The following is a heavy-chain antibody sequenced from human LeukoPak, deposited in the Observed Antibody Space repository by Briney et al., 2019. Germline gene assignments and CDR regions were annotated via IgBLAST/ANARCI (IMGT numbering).Heavy chain of an antibody. CDR1: GGSFSAFH. D-gene: IGHD3-10*01. Sequence: SETLSLTCAVYGGSFSAFHWNWIRQSPAKGLEWLGEMKQSGTPRYNPSLQSRVTVSVDKSKNQFSLNVRSVTAADTAVYYCASRPFLYGFRTYFDNWAQGTLVTVSS. V-gene: IGHV4-34*01. CDR3: ASRPFLYGFRTYFDN. J-gene: IGHJ4*02. CDR2: MKQSGTP.